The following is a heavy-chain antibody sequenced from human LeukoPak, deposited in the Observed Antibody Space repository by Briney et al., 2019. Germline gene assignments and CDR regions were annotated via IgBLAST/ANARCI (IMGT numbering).Heavy chain of an antibody. Sequence: SGGSLRLSCAGSGFTFSGSAMHWVRQASGKGLKWVGRIRSKANSYATAYAASVKGRFTISRDDSKNTAYLQMNSLKTEDTAVYYCTSSGYSGYDLGYWGQGTLVTVSS. CDR1: GFTFSGSA. J-gene: IGHJ4*02. CDR2: IRSKANSYAT. V-gene: IGHV3-73*01. D-gene: IGHD5-12*01. CDR3: TSSGYSGYDLGY.